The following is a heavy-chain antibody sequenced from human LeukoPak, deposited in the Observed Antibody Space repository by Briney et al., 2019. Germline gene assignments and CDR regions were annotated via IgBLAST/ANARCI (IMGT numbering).Heavy chain of an antibody. CDR1: GGSISSYY. Sequence: PSETLSLTCTVSGGSISSYYWSWIRQPPGKGLEWIGEINHSGSTNYNPSLKSRVTISVDTSKNQFSLKLSSVTAADTAVYYCARSRTVYGSGTYYFDYWGQGTLVTVSS. CDR3: ARSRTVYGSGTYYFDY. CDR2: INHSGST. D-gene: IGHD3-10*01. J-gene: IGHJ4*02. V-gene: IGHV4-34*01.